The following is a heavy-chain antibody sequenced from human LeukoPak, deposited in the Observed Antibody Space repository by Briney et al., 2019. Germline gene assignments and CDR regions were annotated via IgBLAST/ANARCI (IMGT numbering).Heavy chain of an antibody. D-gene: IGHD4-17*01. CDR1: GGSFSGYY. CDR3: ARGLRPTGPAYRDV. CDR2: INHSGST. V-gene: IGHV4-34*01. J-gene: IGHJ6*04. Sequence: SETLSLTCAVYGGSFSGYYWSWIRQPPGKRPEGIGEINHSGSTNYNPSLKSRVTISVDTSKNQFSLKLSSVTAADTAVYYCARGLRPTGPAYRDVWGKGTTVTVSS.